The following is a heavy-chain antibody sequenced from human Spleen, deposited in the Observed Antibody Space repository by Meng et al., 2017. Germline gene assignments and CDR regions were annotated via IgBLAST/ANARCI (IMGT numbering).Heavy chain of an antibody. V-gene: IGHV4-34*01. CDR1: GGSFSDYY. Sequence: QVQLQQGGAGLLKPSVTLSLTCVVSGGSFSDYYWSWIRQPPGKGLEWIGEINHSGSTNYNPSLESRATISVDTSQNNLSLKLSSVTAADSAVYYCARGPTTMAHDFDYWGQGTLVTVSS. CDR2: INHSGST. D-gene: IGHD4-11*01. CDR3: ARGPTTMAHDFDY. J-gene: IGHJ4*02.